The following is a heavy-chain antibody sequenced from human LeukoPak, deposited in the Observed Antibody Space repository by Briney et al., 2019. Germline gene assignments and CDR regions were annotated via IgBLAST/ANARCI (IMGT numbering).Heavy chain of an antibody. Sequence: PGGSLRLSCAASGFTFSSYAMSWVRQTPGKGLEWVSGISSSGTSTNYADSVKGRFTISRDNSKNTLYLQMNRLRAEDTAVYYCAKDDPSGNDAFDIWGQGTMVTVS. D-gene: IGHD1-26*01. V-gene: IGHV3-23*01. CDR3: AKDDPSGNDAFDI. J-gene: IGHJ3*02. CDR1: GFTFSSYA. CDR2: ISSSGTST.